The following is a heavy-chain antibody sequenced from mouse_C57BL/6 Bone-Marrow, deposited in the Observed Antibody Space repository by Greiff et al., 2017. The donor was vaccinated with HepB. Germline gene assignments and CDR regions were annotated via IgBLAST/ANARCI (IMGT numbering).Heavy chain of an antibody. Sequence: VKLMESGPELVKPGASVKISCKASGYSFTGYWMHWVKQRPGRGLEWIGRIDPNSGGTKYNEKFKSKATLTVDKPSSTAYMQLSSLTSEDSAVYYCASFYYYGSSRYYFDYWGQGTTLTVSS. V-gene: IGHV1-72*01. D-gene: IGHD1-1*01. CDR2: IDPNSGGT. CDR1: GYSFTGYW. CDR3: ASFYYYGSSRYYFDY. J-gene: IGHJ2*01.